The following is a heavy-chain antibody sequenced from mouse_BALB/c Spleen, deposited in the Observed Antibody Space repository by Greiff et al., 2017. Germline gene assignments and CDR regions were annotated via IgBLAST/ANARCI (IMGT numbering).Heavy chain of an antibody. CDR1: GYSITSDYA. J-gene: IGHJ4*01. Sequence: DVQLQESGPGLVKPSQSLSLTCTVTGYSITSDYAWNWIRQFPGNKLEWMGYISYSGSTSYNPSLKSRISITRDTSKNQFFLQLNSVTTEDTATYYCARSSLLQAMDYWGQGTSVTVSS. D-gene: IGHD1-2*01. CDR2: ISYSGST. CDR3: ARSSLLQAMDY. V-gene: IGHV3-2*02.